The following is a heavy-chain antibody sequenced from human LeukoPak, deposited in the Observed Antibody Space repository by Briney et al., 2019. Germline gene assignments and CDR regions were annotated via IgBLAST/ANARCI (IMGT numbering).Heavy chain of an antibody. D-gene: IGHD6-19*01. CDR2: IYTSGST. J-gene: IGHJ4*02. Sequence: SETLSLTCTVSGGSISSYYWGWIRQPAGKGLEWIGRIYTSGSTNYNPSLKSRVTMSVDTSKNQFSLKLSSVTAADTAVYYCASLAVAGFIGYWGQGTLVTVSS. CDR3: ASLAVAGFIGY. V-gene: IGHV4-4*07. CDR1: GGSISSYY.